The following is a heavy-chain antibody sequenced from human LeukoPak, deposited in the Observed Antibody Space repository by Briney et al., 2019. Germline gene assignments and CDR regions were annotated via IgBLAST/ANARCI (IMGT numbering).Heavy chain of an antibody. D-gene: IGHD3-9*01. CDR2: ISSNGGST. J-gene: IGHJ4*02. CDR3: ARDAGYFDWLLYFDY. V-gene: IGHV3-64*01. Sequence: GGSLRLSCAASGFTFSSYAMHWVRQAPGKGLEYVSAISSNGGSTYYANSVKGRFTISRDNSENTLYLQMGSLRADDMAVYYCARDAGYFDWLLYFDYWGQGTLVTVSS. CDR1: GFTFSSYA.